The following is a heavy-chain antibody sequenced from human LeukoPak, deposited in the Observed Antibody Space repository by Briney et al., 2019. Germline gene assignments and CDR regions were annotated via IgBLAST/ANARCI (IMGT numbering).Heavy chain of an antibody. CDR2: IDTDGSST. CDR1: GFTFENYW. Sequence: GGSLRLSCAASGFTFENYWMHWVRQAPGKGLVWVSRIDTDGSSTNYADSVKGRFTTSRDNAKNTVYLQMNSLRAEDTAVYYCARGYYETTEGGNEYWGQGTLVTVSS. V-gene: IGHV3-74*01. J-gene: IGHJ4*02. CDR3: ARGYYETTEGGNEY. D-gene: IGHD3-22*01.